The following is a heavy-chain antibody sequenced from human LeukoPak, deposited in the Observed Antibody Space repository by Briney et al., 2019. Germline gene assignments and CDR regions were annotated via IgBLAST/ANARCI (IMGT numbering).Heavy chain of an antibody. Sequence: GGSLRLSCAASGFTFSIYAMSWVRQAPGKGLQWVSSITSRGESTWYVDSVKGRFTIPRDNSENTLYLQMHSLRAEDTAVYYCARGPAPYDFWSGYYSEYYYYYMDVWGKGTTVTVSS. CDR1: GFTFSIYA. CDR3: ARGPAPYDFWSGYYSEYYYYYMDV. J-gene: IGHJ6*03. CDR2: ITSRGEST. V-gene: IGHV3-23*01. D-gene: IGHD3-3*01.